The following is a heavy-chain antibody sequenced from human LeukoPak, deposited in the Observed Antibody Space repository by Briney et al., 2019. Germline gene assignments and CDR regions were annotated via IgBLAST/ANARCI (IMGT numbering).Heavy chain of an antibody. D-gene: IGHD4-17*01. CDR1: GGSISSYY. J-gene: IGHJ5*02. CDR3: ARDNDYGDRGNWFDP. Sequence: PSGTLSLTCTVSGGSISSYYWSWIRQPAGKGLEWIGRIYTSGSTNYNPSLKSRVTMSVDTSKNQFSLKLSSVTAADTAVYYCARDNDYGDRGNWFDPWGQGTLVTVSS. CDR2: IYTSGST. V-gene: IGHV4-4*07.